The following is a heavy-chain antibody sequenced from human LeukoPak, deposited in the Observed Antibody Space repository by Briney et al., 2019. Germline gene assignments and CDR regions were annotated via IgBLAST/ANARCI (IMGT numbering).Heavy chain of an antibody. CDR2: FDPEDGET. Sequence: ASVKVSCKVSGYTLTELSMHWVRQAPGKGLEWMGGFDPEDGETIYAQKFQGRVTMTEDTSTDTAYMELSSLRSEDTAVYYCATTAAAGPRGAFDIWGQGTMVTVSS. V-gene: IGHV1-24*01. D-gene: IGHD6-13*01. CDR1: GYTLTELS. J-gene: IGHJ3*02. CDR3: ATTAAAGPRGAFDI.